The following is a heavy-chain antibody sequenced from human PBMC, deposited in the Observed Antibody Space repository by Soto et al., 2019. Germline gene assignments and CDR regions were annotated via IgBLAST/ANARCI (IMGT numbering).Heavy chain of an antibody. CDR1: GFTFSGSA. Sequence: EVQLVESGGGLVQPGGSLKLSCAASGFTFSGSAMHWVRQASGKGLEWVGRIRSKANSYATAYAASVKGRFTISRDDSKNTAYLQMNSLKTEDTAVYYCTRLHTDACDYWGQGTLVTVSS. CDR3: TRLHTDACDY. CDR2: IRSKANSYAT. D-gene: IGHD2-2*01. V-gene: IGHV3-73*01. J-gene: IGHJ4*02.